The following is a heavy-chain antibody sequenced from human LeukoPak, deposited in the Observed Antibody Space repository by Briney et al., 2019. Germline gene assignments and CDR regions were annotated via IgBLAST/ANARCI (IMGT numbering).Heavy chain of an antibody. CDR1: GYTFTGYY. CDR3: AQDTQWLYVFDY. J-gene: IGHJ4*02. D-gene: IGHD6-19*01. CDR2: INPNSGGT. V-gene: IGHV1-2*02. Sequence: LGASAKVSCKASGYTFTGYYMHWVRQAPGQGLEWMGWINPNSGGTNYAQKFQGRVTMTRDTSISTAYMELSRLRSDDTAVYYCAQDTQWLYVFDYWGQGTLVTVSS.